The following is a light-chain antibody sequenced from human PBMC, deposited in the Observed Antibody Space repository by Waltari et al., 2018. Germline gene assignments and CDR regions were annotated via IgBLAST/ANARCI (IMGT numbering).Light chain of an antibody. J-gene: IGKJ2*01. CDR3: LQYFDASRT. Sequence: DIVMTQSPDSLAVSLGERATINCKSSQTVLYSSNNKNYLAWYQQKPGQPPKLVIYWASTRESGVPDRFSASGSGTDFNFTISSLQAEDVAVYYCLQYFDASRTFGQGTKLEIK. V-gene: IGKV4-1*01. CDR2: WAS. CDR1: QTVLYSSNNKNY.